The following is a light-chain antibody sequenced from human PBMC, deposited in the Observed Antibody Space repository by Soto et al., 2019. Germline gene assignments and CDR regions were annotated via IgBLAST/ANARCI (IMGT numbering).Light chain of an antibody. CDR1: QSVATY. CDR2: DAS. CDR3: QHYCQWPSFS. Sequence: EIVMTQSPATLSVSAGERVTFSCRASQSVATYVTWYQQKPGQAPRLLIYDASIRATDVPARFSGSGSGTEFTLTISSLQSEDFAVYYCQHYCQWPSFSFGPGTKVDIK. J-gene: IGKJ3*01. V-gene: IGKV3-15*01.